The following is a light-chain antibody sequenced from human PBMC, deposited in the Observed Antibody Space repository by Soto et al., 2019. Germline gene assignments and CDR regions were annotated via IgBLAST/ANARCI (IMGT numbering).Light chain of an antibody. CDR2: DAY. J-gene: IGKJ1*01. CDR3: LQDHDDSWT. V-gene: IGKV1-33*01. Sequence: DIQMTQSPSSLSASVGDRVTITCQASPHIGYYLNWYQQKPGKAPKLLIYDAYNLQTGVPSRFRGSRSGTEFTLTVSSLQPEDFATYYCLQDHDDSWTFGQGTKVDIK. CDR1: PHIGYY.